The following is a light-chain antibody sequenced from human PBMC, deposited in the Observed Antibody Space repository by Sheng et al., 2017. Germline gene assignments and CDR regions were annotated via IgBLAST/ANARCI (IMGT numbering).Light chain of an antibody. CDR2: DFS. CDR3: LVWDSSTESWV. V-gene: IGLV3-21*02. J-gene: IGLJ3*02. Sequence: SHELTQTPSVSVAPGQTARVTCGGFNIETKRVYWYQQKPGQAPVLVVYDFSDRPSEIPQRLSGSKSGNTATLTISRVEAGDEADYYCLVWDSSTESWVFGGGTKVTVL. CDR1: NIETKR.